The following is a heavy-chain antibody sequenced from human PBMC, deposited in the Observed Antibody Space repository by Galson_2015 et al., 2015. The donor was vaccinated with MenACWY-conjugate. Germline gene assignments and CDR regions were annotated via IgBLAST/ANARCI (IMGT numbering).Heavy chain of an antibody. CDR1: GGSVSSGSYY. CDR3: ARGGEGGFGEFYAFDI. CDR2: IYYSGST. Sequence: SETLSLTCTVSGGSVSSGSYYWSWIRQPPGKGLEWIGYIYYSGSTNYNPSLKSRVTISVDTSKNQFSLKLSSVTAADPAVYYCARGGEGGFGEFYAFDIWGQGTVVTVSS. D-gene: IGHD3-10*01. V-gene: IGHV4-61*01. J-gene: IGHJ3*02.